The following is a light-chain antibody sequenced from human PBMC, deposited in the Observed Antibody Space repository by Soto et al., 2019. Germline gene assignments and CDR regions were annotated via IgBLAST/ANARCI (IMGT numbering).Light chain of an antibody. Sequence: IQMTQSPSSLSASVGDRITITCRASQIVSSYLNWYQQKPGKAPKLLIYAASSLQIGVPSRFSGSGSGTDFTLTISSLQPEDFATYYCQQCYSTLTTFGQGTKVDIK. CDR2: AAS. V-gene: IGKV1-39*01. CDR3: QQCYSTLTT. J-gene: IGKJ1*01. CDR1: QIVSSY.